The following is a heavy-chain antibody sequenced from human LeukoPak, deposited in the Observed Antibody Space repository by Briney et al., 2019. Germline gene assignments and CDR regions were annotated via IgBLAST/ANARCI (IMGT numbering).Heavy chain of an antibody. CDR2: INSDGSGI. CDR3: AKGSYYDSSGYVDAFDI. D-gene: IGHD3-22*01. V-gene: IGHV3-74*01. CDR1: GFTFSSYW. J-gene: IGHJ3*02. Sequence: GGSLRLSCAASGFTFSSYWMLWVRQAPGKGLVWVSRINSDGSGIVYADSVKGRFTISRDNAKNTLYLQMNSLRAEDTAVYYCAKGSYYDSSGYVDAFDIWGQGTMVTVSS.